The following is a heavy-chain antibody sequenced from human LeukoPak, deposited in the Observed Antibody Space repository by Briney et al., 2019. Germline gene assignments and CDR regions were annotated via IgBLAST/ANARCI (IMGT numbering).Heavy chain of an antibody. V-gene: IGHV3-66*01. Sequence: PGGSLRLSCAASGFTVSSNYMSWVRQAPGKGLEWVSVIYSCGNTYYADSVKGRFTISRDKSKNNPYLQMNSLRAEDTVVYSCARGNGDYVVHWGQGTLVTVSS. CDR3: ARGNGDYVVH. CDR2: IYSCGNT. J-gene: IGHJ4*02. CDR1: GFTVSSNY. D-gene: IGHD4-17*01.